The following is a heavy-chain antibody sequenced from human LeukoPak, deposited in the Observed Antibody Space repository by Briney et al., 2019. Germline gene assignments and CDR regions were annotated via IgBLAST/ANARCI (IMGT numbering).Heavy chain of an antibody. V-gene: IGHV3-23*01. CDR1: GFTFSNYA. CDR3: AKGGQQMVQGIDY. D-gene: IGHD6-13*01. J-gene: IGHJ4*02. Sequence: GGSLRLSCAASGFTFSNYAMSWVRQAPEKGLEWVSSINDSGGATYYADSVKGRFTISRDNSKNTLYMQMNSLRAEDTAVYYCAKGGQQMVQGIDYWGQGTLVTVSS. CDR2: INDSGGAT.